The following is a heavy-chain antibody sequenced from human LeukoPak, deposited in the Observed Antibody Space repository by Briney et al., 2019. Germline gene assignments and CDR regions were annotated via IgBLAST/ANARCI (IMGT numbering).Heavy chain of an antibody. Sequence: PSETLSLTCTVSGGSISSYYWSWIRQPPGKGLEWIGYIYYSGSTNYNPSLKSRVTISVDTSKNQFSLKLSSVTAADTAVYYCARGGYCSGGSCLTRGYYYYYYMDVWGKGTTVTISS. CDR3: ARGGYCSGGSCLTRGYYYYYYMDV. V-gene: IGHV4-59*01. J-gene: IGHJ6*03. CDR1: GGSISSYY. CDR2: IYYSGST. D-gene: IGHD2-15*01.